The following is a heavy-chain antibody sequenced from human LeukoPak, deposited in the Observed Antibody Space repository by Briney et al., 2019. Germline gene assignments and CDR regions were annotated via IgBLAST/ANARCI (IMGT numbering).Heavy chain of an antibody. Sequence: GGSLRLSCAASGFTFSSYAMSWVRQAPGKGLEWVSAISGSGGSTYYADSVKGRFTISRANAKNSLYLQMNSLRAEDTAVYYCAELGITMIGGVWGKGTTVTISS. CDR3: AELGITMIGGV. J-gene: IGHJ6*04. V-gene: IGHV3-23*01. D-gene: IGHD3-10*02. CDR1: GFTFSSYA. CDR2: ISGSGGST.